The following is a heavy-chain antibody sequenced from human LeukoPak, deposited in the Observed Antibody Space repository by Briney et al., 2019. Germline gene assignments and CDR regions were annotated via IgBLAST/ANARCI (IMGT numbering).Heavy chain of an antibody. CDR3: ARRSGYPYYFDY. CDR2: ISNSGDYI. Sequence: GGSLRLSCTVSGFTFSSFTMNWVRHGPGKGLEWVASISNSGDYISYADSLKGRFTISRDNAKNSLYLQMNSLRAEDTAVYYCARRSGYPYYFDYWGQGTLVTVSS. J-gene: IGHJ4*02. CDR1: GFTFSSFT. D-gene: IGHD3-3*01. V-gene: IGHV3-21*04.